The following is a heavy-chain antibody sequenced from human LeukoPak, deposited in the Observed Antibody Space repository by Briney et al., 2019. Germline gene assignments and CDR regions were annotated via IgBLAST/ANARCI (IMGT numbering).Heavy chain of an antibody. CDR3: AKDHLTHNSSSWSDAFDI. CDR1: GFTFSSYG. Sequence: PGGSLRLSCAASGFTFSSYGMHWVRQAPGKGLEWVAFIRYDGSNKYYADSVKGRFTISRDNSKNTLYLQMNSLRAEDTAVYYCAKDHLTHNSSSWSDAFDIWGQGTMVTVTS. D-gene: IGHD6-13*01. J-gene: IGHJ3*02. V-gene: IGHV3-30*02. CDR2: IRYDGSNK.